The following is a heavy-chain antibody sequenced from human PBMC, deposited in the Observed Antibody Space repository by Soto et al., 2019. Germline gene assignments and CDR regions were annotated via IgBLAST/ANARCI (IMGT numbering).Heavy chain of an antibody. D-gene: IGHD3-3*02. J-gene: IGHJ5*02. CDR1: CYSISSGYY. Sequence: PSETLSLTCAVSCYSISSGYYWGWIRQPPEKGLEWIGSIYHSGTTYYNPSLKSRVTMSVDTSRNQFSLKLTSVTAADTGVYYCASLPMFGVVRQDKRWFDPWGQGILVTVSS. V-gene: IGHV4-38-2*01. CDR3: ASLPMFGVVRQDKRWFDP. CDR2: IYHSGTT.